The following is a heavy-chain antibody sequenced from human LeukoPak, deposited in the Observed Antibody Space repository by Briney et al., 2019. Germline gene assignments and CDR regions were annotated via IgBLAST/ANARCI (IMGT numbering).Heavy chain of an antibody. CDR1: GYTFTSYY. CDR2: MNPNSGNT. V-gene: IGHV1-8*02. D-gene: IGHD6-13*01. Sequence: ASVKVSCKASGYTFTSYYMHWVRQATGQGLEWMGWMNPNSGNTGYAQKFQGRVTMTRNTSISTAYMELSSLRSEDTAVYYCARGRRQQLVKYNWFDPWGQGTLVTVSS. J-gene: IGHJ5*02. CDR3: ARGRRQQLVKYNWFDP.